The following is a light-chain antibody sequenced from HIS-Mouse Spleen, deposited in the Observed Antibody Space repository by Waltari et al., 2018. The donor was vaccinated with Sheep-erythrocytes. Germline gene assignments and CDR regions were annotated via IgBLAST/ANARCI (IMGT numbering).Light chain of an antibody. CDR3: LQDYNYPWT. J-gene: IGKJ1*01. Sequence: AIQMTQSQSSLSPSVGNRVTITCRASQGIRNDLGWYQQKPGKAPKLLIYAASSLQSGVPSRFSGSGSGTDFTLTISSLQPEDFATYYCLQDYNYPWTFGQGTKVEIK. CDR1: QGIRND. CDR2: AAS. V-gene: IGKV1-6*01.